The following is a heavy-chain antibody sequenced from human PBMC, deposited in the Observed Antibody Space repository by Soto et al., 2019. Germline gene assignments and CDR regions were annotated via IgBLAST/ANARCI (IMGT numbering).Heavy chain of an antibody. CDR2: SYYSGTT. Sequence: SETLSLTCTVSGTAISVHSYYWTWNRQPPGKGLEWSGSSYYSGTTYFNPSLKSRANISVDTSKNQFSLRLTSVTAADTAIYYCTRRYNWNDNYFDPWGPGALVTVSS. J-gene: IGHJ5*02. D-gene: IGHD1-20*01. V-gene: IGHV4-39*01. CDR3: TRRYNWNDNYFDP. CDR1: GTAISVHSYY.